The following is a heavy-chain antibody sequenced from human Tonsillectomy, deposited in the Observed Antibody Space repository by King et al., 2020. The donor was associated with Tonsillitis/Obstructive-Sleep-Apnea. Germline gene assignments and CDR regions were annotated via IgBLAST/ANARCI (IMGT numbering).Heavy chain of an antibody. CDR2: IDPSDSYT. D-gene: IGHD6-13*01. CDR3: AIRYSSSWSN. J-gene: IGHJ4*02. Sequence: QRVQSGAEVKKPGESLRISCKGSGYTFISYWITWVRQMPGKGLEWMGKIDPSDSYTSYSPSFQGHVTISADKSISTAYLQWSSLKASDTAMYYCAIRYSSSWSNWGQGTLVTVSS. CDR1: GYTFISYW. V-gene: IGHV5-10-1*01.